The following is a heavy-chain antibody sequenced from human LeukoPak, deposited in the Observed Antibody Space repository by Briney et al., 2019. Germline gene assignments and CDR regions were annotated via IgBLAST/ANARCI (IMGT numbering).Heavy chain of an antibody. CDR2: IKQDRSEK. D-gene: IGHD1-26*01. Sequence: GGSLRLSCAASGFTFSSYSMSWVRQAPGKGLEWVANIKQDRSEKYYVDSVKGRFTISRDNAKNSLYLQMNSLRAEDTAVYYCARDGGSYDMDVWGKGTTVTISS. V-gene: IGHV3-7*01. J-gene: IGHJ6*03. CDR1: GFTFSSYS. CDR3: ARDGGSYDMDV.